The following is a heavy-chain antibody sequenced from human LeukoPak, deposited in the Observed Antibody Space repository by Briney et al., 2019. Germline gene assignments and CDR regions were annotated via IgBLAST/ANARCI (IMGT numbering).Heavy chain of an antibody. CDR2: IIPIFRIA. Sequence: ASVKVSCTASGGTFSSYAISWVRQAPGQGLEWMGRIIPIFRIANYAQKFQGRVTITADKSTSTAYMELSSLRSEDTAVYYCARDLTRDGYNHDIRYGMDVWGQGTTVTVS. CDR3: ARDLTRDGYNHDIRYGMDV. V-gene: IGHV1-69*04. CDR1: GGTFSSYA. D-gene: IGHD5-24*01. J-gene: IGHJ6*02.